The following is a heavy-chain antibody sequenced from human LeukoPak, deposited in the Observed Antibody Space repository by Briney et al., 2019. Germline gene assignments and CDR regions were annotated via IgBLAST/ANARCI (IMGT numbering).Heavy chain of an antibody. CDR2: TSSDLNVK. V-gene: IGHV3-30-3*01. D-gene: IGHD3-10*01. CDR3: AREGYYGSGSPPSLYFDY. J-gene: IGHJ4*02. Sequence: GGSLRLCCAASGFTFRNYVIHWVRQAPGKGLEWVAVTSSDLNVKLYADSVKGRFTISRDNSRSTLYLQMNSLRPEDTAIYYCAREGYYGSGSPPSLYFDYWGQGTLVTVSS. CDR1: GFTFRNYV.